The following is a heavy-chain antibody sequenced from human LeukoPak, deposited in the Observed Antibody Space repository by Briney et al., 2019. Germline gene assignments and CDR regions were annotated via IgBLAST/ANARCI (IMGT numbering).Heavy chain of an antibody. V-gene: IGHV4-38-2*02. Sequence: PSQTLSLTCTVSGYSISSGYYWAWIRQPPGQGLECIGIIYYTGSTNYNPSLKSRVTISVDTSKNQFSLKLSSVTAADTAVYYCARAGLGPRGYYYHMDVWSKGTTVTISS. CDR2: IYYTGST. D-gene: IGHD6-19*01. CDR1: GYSISSGYY. J-gene: IGHJ6*03. CDR3: ARAGLGPRGYYYHMDV.